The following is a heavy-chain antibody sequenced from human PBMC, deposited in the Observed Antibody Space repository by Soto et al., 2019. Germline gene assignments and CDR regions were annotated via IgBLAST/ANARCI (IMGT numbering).Heavy chain of an antibody. J-gene: IGHJ6*03. CDR3: ARLSWVWLPDYYYYYMDV. CDR2: IYYSGSN. V-gene: IGHV4-39*07. Sequence: SETLSLTCTVSGGSISSSSYYWGWIRQPPGKGLEWIGSIYYSGSNYYNPSLKSRVTISVDTSKNQLSLKLSSVTAADTAVYYCARLSWVWLPDYYYYYMDVWGKGTTVTVSS. CDR1: GGSISSSSYY. D-gene: IGHD5-12*01.